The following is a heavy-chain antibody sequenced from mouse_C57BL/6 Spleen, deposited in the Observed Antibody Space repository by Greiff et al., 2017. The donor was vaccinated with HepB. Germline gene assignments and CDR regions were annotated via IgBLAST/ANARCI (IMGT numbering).Heavy chain of an antibody. Sequence: EVKVVESEGGLVQPGSSMKLSCTASGFTFSDYYMAWVRQVPEKGLEWVANINYDGSSTYYLDSLKSRFIISRDNAKNILYLQMSSLKSEDTATYYCARGAYGGVFDYWGQGTTLTVSS. V-gene: IGHV5-16*01. J-gene: IGHJ2*01. D-gene: IGHD1-1*02. CDR1: GFTFSDYY. CDR3: ARGAYGGVFDY. CDR2: INYDGSST.